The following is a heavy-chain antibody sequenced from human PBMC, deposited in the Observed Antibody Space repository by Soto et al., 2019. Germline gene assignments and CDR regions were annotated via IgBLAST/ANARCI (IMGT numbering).Heavy chain of an antibody. CDR1: GFTFSSYG. V-gene: IGHV3-30*03. CDR3: GAGQYFSDY. Sequence: QVQLVESGGGVVQPGRSLRLSCAASGFTFSSYGTQWVRQAPGKGLEWVALISFDGSNTYYADSVKGRFTISRENSQNTVYLQMHSLRAEDTALYYCGAGQYFSDYWGQGALVTVSS. D-gene: IGHD6-19*01. J-gene: IGHJ4*02. CDR2: ISFDGSNT.